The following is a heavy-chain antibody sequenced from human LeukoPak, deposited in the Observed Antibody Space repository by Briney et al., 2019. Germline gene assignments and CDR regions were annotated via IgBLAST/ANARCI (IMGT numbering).Heavy chain of an antibody. J-gene: IGHJ4*02. D-gene: IGHD3-10*01. V-gene: IGHV4-4*02. CDR3: ARGLWFGDENPPYFDY. CDR2: IYHSEST. CDR1: GGSISSSNW. Sequence: PSETLSLTCAVSGGSISSSNWWSWVRQPPGKGLEWIGEIYHSESTNYNPSLKSRVTISVDTSRNQFSLKLSSVTAADTAVYYCARGLWFGDENPPYFDYWGQGILVTVSS.